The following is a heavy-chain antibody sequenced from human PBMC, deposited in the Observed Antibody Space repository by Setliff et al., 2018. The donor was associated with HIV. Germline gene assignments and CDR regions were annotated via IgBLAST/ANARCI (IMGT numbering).Heavy chain of an antibody. D-gene: IGHD1-26*01. V-gene: IGHV3-48*01. J-gene: IGHJ6*03. CDR1: GFVFSDHS. CDR2: ISSSRSTI. CDR3: ARDGGSSPSPVSDYYYYYMDV. Sequence: GGSLRLSCVGSGFVFSDHSLHWVRQAPGEGLEWVSYISSSRSTIYYADSVKGRFTISRDNAKNSVYLQMNSLRAEDTAVYYCARDGGSSPSPVSDYYYYYMDVWGKGTTVTVSS.